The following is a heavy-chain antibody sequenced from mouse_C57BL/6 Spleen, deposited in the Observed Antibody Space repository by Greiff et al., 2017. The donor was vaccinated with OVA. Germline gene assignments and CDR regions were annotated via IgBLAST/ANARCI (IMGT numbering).Heavy chain of an antibody. CDR3: ARSLYSNSWYFDV. V-gene: IGHV1-61*01. Sequence: QVQLKQPGAELVRPGSSVKLSCKASGYTFTSYWMDWVKQRPGQGLEWIGNLYPSDSETHYNQKFKDKATLTVDKSSSTAYMQLSSLTSEDSAVYYCARSLYSNSWYFDVWGTGTTVTVSS. CDR2: LYPSDSET. D-gene: IGHD2-5*01. J-gene: IGHJ1*03. CDR1: GYTFTSYW.